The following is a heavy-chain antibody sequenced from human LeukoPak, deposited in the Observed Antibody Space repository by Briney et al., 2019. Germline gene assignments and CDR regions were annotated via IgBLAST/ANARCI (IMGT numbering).Heavy chain of an antibody. D-gene: IGHD1-26*01. CDR2: ISSSGSTI. Sequence: GGSLRLSCAPSGFTFSDYYMSWVRQAPGEGLEWVSYISSSGSTIYYADSVKGRFTISRDNAKNSLYLQMNSLRAEDTAVYYCASTGIVGATKRGNWFDPWGQGTLVTVSS. CDR3: ASTGIVGATKRGNWFDP. J-gene: IGHJ5*02. V-gene: IGHV3-11*01. CDR1: GFTFSDYY.